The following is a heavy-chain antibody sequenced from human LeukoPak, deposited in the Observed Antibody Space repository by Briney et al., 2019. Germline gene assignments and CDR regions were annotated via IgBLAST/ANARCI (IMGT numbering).Heavy chain of an antibody. D-gene: IGHD4-17*01. J-gene: IGHJ4*02. V-gene: IGHV1-18*01. CDR3: ARDRGATVTSYYFDY. CDR2: ISAYNGNT. CDR1: GYTFTSYG. Sequence: ASVKVSCKASGYTFTSYGISWVRQAPGQGLEWMGWISAYNGNTNYAQKLQGRVTMTTDTSTSTAYMELRSLRSDDTAAYYCARDRGATVTSYYFDYWGQGTLVTVSS.